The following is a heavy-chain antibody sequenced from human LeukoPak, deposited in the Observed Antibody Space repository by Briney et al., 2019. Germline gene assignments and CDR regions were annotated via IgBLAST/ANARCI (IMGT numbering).Heavy chain of an antibody. CDR2: IKEDGSEK. D-gene: IGHD6-13*01. V-gene: IGHV3-7*01. CDR1: GFTFSSYW. Sequence: GGSLRLSCVASGFTFSSYWMSWVRQAPGKGLEWVADIKEDGSEKYYVDSVKGRFTISRDNAKNSLYLQMNSLRAEDTAVYYCARVARSSNIPDYWGQGTLVTVS. CDR3: ARVARSSNIPDY. J-gene: IGHJ4*02.